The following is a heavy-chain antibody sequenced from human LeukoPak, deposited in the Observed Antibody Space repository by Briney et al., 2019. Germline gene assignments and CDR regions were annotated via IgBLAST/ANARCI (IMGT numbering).Heavy chain of an antibody. V-gene: IGHV4-59*01. D-gene: IGHD6-13*01. CDR2: IYHSGSS. J-gene: IGHJ1*01. CDR1: GGSISSYY. Sequence: SETLSLTCTVSGGSISSYYWSWIRQPPGKGLEWIGYIYHSGSSNYNPSLKSRVTISVDTSKNQVSLKLTSVTAADTAVYYCARGAWYSSSWYEYFQHWGQGTLVTASS. CDR3: ARGAWYSSSWYEYFQH.